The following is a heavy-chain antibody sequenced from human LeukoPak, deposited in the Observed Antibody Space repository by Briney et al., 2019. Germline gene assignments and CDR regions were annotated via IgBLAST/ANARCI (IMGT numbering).Heavy chain of an antibody. CDR3: ARDHLANLASRLFDP. J-gene: IGHJ5*02. CDR1: GGSFSGYY. D-gene: IGHD3-3*01. V-gene: IGHV4-34*01. Sequence: SETLSLTCAVYGGSFSGYYWSWIRQPPVKGLEWIGEINHSGSTNYNPSLKSRVTLSVDTSKNQFSLKLSSVTAADTAVYYCARDHLANLASRLFDPWGQGSLVTVSS. CDR2: INHSGST.